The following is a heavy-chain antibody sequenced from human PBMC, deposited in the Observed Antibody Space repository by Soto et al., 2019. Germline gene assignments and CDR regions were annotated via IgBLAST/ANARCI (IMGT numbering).Heavy chain of an antibody. V-gene: IGHV3-23*01. CDR1: GFTFSSYA. D-gene: IGHD6-13*01. CDR2: ISGSGGST. Sequence: GGSLRLSCAASGFTFSSYAMSWVRQAPGKGLEWVSAISGSGGSTYYADSVKGRFTISRDNSKNTLYLQMNSLRAEDTAVYYCANGRGYSSSWPGTLGYYGMDVWGQGTTVTVSS. CDR3: ANGRGYSSSWPGTLGYYGMDV. J-gene: IGHJ6*02.